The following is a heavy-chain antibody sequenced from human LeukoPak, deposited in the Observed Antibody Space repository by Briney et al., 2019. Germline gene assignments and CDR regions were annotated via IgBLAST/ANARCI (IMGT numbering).Heavy chain of an antibody. V-gene: IGHV3-9*01. CDR1: GFAFHNYA. D-gene: IGHD4-23*01. CDR3: AKDTGGNGAYFYAMDV. CDR2: INWNSDTK. J-gene: IGHJ6*02. Sequence: PGRSLRLSCVGSGFAFHNYAMHWVRRPPGKGLEWVSAINWNSDTKAYADSVKGRFTISRDRARNSLYLQMDSLRPEDTASYYCAKDTGGNGAYFYAMDVWGQGTSVTVSS.